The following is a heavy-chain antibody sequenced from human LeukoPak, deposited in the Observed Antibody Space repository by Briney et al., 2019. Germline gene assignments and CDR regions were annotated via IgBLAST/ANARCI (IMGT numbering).Heavy chain of an antibody. Sequence: PGGSLRLSCSASGFTFKSYAMHWVRQAPGKGLEYVSSINTNGANTYYADSVKGRFTISRDNSKNTLYLQMNSLRAEDTAVYYCARDGGSGYQSDFDYWGQGTLVTVSS. J-gene: IGHJ4*02. D-gene: IGHD3-22*01. CDR2: INTNGANT. CDR1: GFTFKSYA. V-gene: IGHV3-64*04. CDR3: ARDGGSGYQSDFDY.